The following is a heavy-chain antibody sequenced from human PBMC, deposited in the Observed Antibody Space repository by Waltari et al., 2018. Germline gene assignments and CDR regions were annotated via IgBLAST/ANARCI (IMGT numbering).Heavy chain of an antibody. D-gene: IGHD6-13*01. V-gene: IGHV1-69*01. J-gene: IGHJ4*02. CDR2: IILIFGTA. Sequence: QVQLVQSGAEVNKPGSSVKVSCTALGGTFSSYATIGVRPAPGQGLEWMGGIILIFGTANYAQKFQGRVTITADESTSTAYMELSSLRSEDTAVYYCARDLRYSSQTGYYFDYWGQGTLVTVSS. CDR1: GGTFSSYA. CDR3: ARDLRYSSQTGYYFDY.